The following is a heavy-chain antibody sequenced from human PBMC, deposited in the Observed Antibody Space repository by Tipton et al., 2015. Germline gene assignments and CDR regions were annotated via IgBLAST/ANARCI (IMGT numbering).Heavy chain of an antibody. CDR2: IYTSGST. Sequence: TLSLTCTVSGGSISSYYWSWIRQPAGKGLEWIGRIYTSGSTNYNPSLKSRVTMSVDTSKNQFSLKLSSVTAADTAVYYCARDFGAVASYYYYYGMDVWGQGTTVTVTS. CDR3: ARDFGAVASYYYYYGMDV. J-gene: IGHJ6*02. CDR1: GGSISSYY. V-gene: IGHV4-4*07. D-gene: IGHD6-19*01.